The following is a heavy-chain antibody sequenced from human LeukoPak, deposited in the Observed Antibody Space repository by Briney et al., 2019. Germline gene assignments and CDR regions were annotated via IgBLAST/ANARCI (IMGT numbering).Heavy chain of an antibody. J-gene: IGHJ4*02. Sequence: SETLSLTCTVSGGSTSSTTYYWGWIRQPPGKDLEWIGSIYYSGNTYYNPSLKSRVTISVDTSKNQFSLKLSSVTAADTAVYYCAREAAGYCSSTSCLDYWGQGTLVTVSS. D-gene: IGHD2-2*01. CDR3: AREAAGYCSSTSCLDY. V-gene: IGHV4-39*07. CDR1: GGSTSSTTYY. CDR2: IYYSGNT.